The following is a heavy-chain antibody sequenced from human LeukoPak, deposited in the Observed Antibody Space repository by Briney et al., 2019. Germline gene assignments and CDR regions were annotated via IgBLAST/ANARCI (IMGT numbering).Heavy chain of an antibody. D-gene: IGHD1-26*01. J-gene: IGHJ4*02. CDR3: ATGGWESHHLYDY. CDR1: VYTYTVYY. Sequence: ASVKVSRKASVYTYTVYYIHWVRQAPGQGLEWMGWIIPNSGGTNYAQNFQGRVTVTRDTSINTAYMELSRLGSDDTAVYYCATGGWESHHLYDYWGQGTLVTVSS. CDR2: IIPNSGGT. V-gene: IGHV1-2*02.